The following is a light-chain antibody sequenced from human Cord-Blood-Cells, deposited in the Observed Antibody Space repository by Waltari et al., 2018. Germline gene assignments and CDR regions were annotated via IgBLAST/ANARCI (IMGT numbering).Light chain of an antibody. CDR2: DVS. CDR3: CSYAGSYTLV. CDR1: SSDAGGYNY. J-gene: IGLJ2*01. V-gene: IGLV2-11*01. Sequence: QSALTQPRSVSGSPGQAVTISCTGTSSDAGGYNYVSWYQQHPGKAPKLMIYDVSKRPSGGPDRFSGSKSGNAASLTISGLQAEDEADYYCCSYAGSYTLVFGGGTKLTVL.